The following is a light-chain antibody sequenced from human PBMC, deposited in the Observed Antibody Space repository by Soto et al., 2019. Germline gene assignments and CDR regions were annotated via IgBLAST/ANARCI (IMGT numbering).Light chain of an antibody. CDR1: QSVSSN. Sequence: EIVMTQSPATLSVSPGERATLSCRASQSVSSNLAWYQQKPGQAPRLLIYGASTRATGIPARFSGGGSGTEFTLTISSLQSEDFAVYYCQQRSNWPPEFTFGQGTRLEIK. CDR3: QQRSNWPPEFT. V-gene: IGKV3-15*01. J-gene: IGKJ5*01. CDR2: GAS.